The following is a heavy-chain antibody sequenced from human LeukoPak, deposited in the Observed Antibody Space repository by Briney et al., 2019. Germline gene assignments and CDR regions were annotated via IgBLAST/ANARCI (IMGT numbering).Heavy chain of an antibody. CDR3: ARDPYNGSYGDDYYYYMDV. V-gene: IGHV3-21*01. D-gene: IGHD1-26*01. CDR2: ITRGSIYT. Sequence: GGSLRLSCAASGFTFSNYNMNWVRQTPGKGLEWVSSITRGSIYTFYADSVKGRFTISRDNAKNSLSLQMNSLRAEDTAVYYSARDPYNGSYGDDYYYYMDVWGKGTTVTISS. CDR1: GFTFSNYN. J-gene: IGHJ6*03.